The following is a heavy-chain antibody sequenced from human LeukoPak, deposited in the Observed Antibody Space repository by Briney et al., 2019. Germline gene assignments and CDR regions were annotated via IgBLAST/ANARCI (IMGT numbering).Heavy chain of an antibody. CDR1: GFTFSSYS. D-gene: IGHD1-1*01. CDR3: ARGRYNWNFDY. Sequence: GGSLRLSCAASGFTFSSYSMNWVRQAPGKGLEYVSGIRSNGGSTYYANSVKGRFTISRDNSKNTLYLQMGSLRAEDMAVYYCARGRYNWNFDYWGQGSLVTVSS. V-gene: IGHV3-64*01. J-gene: IGHJ4*02. CDR2: IRSNGGST.